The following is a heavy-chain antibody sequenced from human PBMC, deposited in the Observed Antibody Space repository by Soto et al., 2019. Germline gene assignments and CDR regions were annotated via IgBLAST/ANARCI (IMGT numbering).Heavy chain of an antibody. Sequence: QVQLVESGGGVVKPGRSLRLSCAASGFTFSSYGMHWVRQAPGKGLEWLAVIWYDGSNKDYADSVKGRFTISRDNSKKTLYLQMHSLRAEDTAVYYCARVGYDYDRSGLTDTNAFDIWGQGTMVTVSS. V-gene: IGHV3-33*01. CDR3: ARVGYDYDRSGLTDTNAFDI. D-gene: IGHD3-22*01. CDR2: IWYDGSNK. J-gene: IGHJ3*02. CDR1: GFTFSSYG.